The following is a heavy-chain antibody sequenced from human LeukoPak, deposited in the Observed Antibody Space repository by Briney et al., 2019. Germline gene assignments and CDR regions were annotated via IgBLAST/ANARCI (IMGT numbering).Heavy chain of an antibody. CDR2: IYDSGTT. D-gene: IGHD6-6*01. J-gene: IGHJ4*02. Sequence: SDTLSLTCTVSGASVSRYYWNWIRQPAGKGLEWIGRIYDSGTTNSNPSLKSRVAVSVDTSRNQFSLQLFSLTAADTAVYYCARGWSSSSYFNFWGQGILVTVSS. CDR1: GASVSRYY. CDR3: ARGWSSSSYFNF. V-gene: IGHV4-4*07.